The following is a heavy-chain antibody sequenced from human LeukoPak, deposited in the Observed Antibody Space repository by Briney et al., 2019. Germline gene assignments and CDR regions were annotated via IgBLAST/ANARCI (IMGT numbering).Heavy chain of an antibody. CDR1: GFTFSTYS. CDR3: ARVVVPAARGDWLDP. V-gene: IGHV3-23*01. D-gene: IGHD2-2*01. CDR2: ISGSGGST. J-gene: IGHJ5*02. Sequence: PGGSLRLSCAASGFTFSTYSMNWVRQAPGKGLERVSGISGSGGSTYYADSVKGRFTISRDNSKNTLYLQMNSLRAEDTAVYYCARVVVPAARGDWLDPWGQGTLVTVSS.